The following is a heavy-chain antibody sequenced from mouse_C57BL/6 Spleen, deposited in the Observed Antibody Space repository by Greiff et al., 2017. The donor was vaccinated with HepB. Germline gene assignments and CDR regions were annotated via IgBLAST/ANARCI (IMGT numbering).Heavy chain of an antibody. J-gene: IGHJ1*03. CDR2: ISYDGSN. Sequence: EVKLMESGPGLVKPSQSLSLTCSVTGYSITSGYYWNWIRQFPGNKLEWMGYISYDGSNNYNPSLKNRISITRDTSKNQFFLRLNSVTTEDTATYYCAIEGGYDDAGTGGYFDVWGTGTTVTVSS. D-gene: IGHD2-2*01. CDR3: AIEGGYDDAGTGGYFDV. V-gene: IGHV3-6*01. CDR1: GYSITSGYY.